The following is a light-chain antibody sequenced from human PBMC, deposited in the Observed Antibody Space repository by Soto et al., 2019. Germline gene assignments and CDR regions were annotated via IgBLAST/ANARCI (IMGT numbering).Light chain of an antibody. CDR2: DVI. V-gene: IGLV2-8*01. J-gene: IGLJ1*01. Sequence: QSALTQPPSASGSPGQSVTISCTGTSSDVGNYNFVSWYQQHPGKAPKLMIYDVIKRPSGVPDRFSGSKSGNTASLTVSGLQAEDEADYYCSSFAGSTTLYVFGTGTKLTVL. CDR3: SSFAGSTTLYV. CDR1: SSDVGNYNF.